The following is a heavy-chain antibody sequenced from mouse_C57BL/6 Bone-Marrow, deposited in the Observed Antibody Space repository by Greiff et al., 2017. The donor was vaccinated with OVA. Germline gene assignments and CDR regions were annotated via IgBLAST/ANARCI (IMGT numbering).Heavy chain of an antibody. CDR1: GYTFTDHY. Sequence: VQLQQSGAEVVRPGASVKLSCKASGYTFTDHYINWVKQRPGQGLEWIARIYPGSGNTYSNEKFKGKATLTAEKSSNTAYMQLSSLTAEDSAVDFCARDDGYFCEYWGQGTTLTVSS. CDR3: ARDDGYFCEY. V-gene: IGHV1-76*01. CDR2: IYPGSGNT. D-gene: IGHD2-3*01. J-gene: IGHJ2*01.